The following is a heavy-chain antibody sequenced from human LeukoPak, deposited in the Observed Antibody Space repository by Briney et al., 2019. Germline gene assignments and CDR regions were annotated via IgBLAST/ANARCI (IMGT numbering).Heavy chain of an antibody. D-gene: IGHD2-2*01. CDR1: GFTFSSYA. J-gene: IGHJ4*02. Sequence: QPGGSLRFSCAASGFTFSSYAMSWVRQAPGMGLEWVSDIFGGGTYYADSVKGRVTVSRDNSKNTLYLQMNSLRAEDTAVYYCAKSIWPQGSRTYDFWGQGVLVTVSS. CDR2: IFGGGT. CDR3: AKSIWPQGSRTYDF. V-gene: IGHV3-23*01.